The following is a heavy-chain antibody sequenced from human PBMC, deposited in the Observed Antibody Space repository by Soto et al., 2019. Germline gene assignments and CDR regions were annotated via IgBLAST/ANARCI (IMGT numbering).Heavy chain of an antibody. D-gene: IGHD6-13*01. CDR2: FDPEDGET. Sequence: ASVKVSCKVSGYTLTELSMHWVRQAPGKGLEWMGGFDPEDGETIYAQKFQGRVTMTEDTSTDTAYMELSSLRSEDTAVYYCATGPRSYHIAAAGTSIWFDPWGQGTLVTVSS. CDR1: GYTLTELS. J-gene: IGHJ5*02. V-gene: IGHV1-24*01. CDR3: ATGPRSYHIAAAGTSIWFDP.